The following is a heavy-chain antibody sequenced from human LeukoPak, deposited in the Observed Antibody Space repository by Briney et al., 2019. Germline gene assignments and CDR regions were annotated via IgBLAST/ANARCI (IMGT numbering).Heavy chain of an antibody. CDR2: ISGSGATR. V-gene: IGHV3-23*01. Sequence: QTGGSLRLSCAASGFTFSSYAMSWVRQAPGKGLEWVSSISGSGATRYYADSVKGRFTISRDNSKKTLYLQVNSLRADDTAVYYCAKHRITDYFDSWGQGTLVTVSS. D-gene: IGHD2-21*01. CDR3: AKHRITDYFDS. CDR1: GFTFSSYA. J-gene: IGHJ4*02.